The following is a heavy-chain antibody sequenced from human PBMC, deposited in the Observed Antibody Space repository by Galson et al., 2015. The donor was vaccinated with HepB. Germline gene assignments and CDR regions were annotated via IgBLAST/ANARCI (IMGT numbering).Heavy chain of an antibody. D-gene: IGHD6-13*01. CDR3: AILKGIKDIIAAGDY. Sequence: SLRLSCATSGFTFSSYSMNWVRQAPGKGLEWVSSISSSSSYIYYADSVKGRFTISRDNAKNSLYLQMNSLRAEDTAVYYCAILKGIKDIIAAGDYWGQGTLVTVSS. CDR1: GFTFSSYS. J-gene: IGHJ4*02. CDR2: ISSSSSYI. V-gene: IGHV3-21*01.